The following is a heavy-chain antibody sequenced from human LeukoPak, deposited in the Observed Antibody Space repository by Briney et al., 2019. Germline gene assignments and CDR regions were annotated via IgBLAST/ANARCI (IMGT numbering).Heavy chain of an antibody. Sequence: SETLSLTCAVYGGSFSGYYWTWIRQPPGKGLEWIGEINHSGSTNYNPSLKSRVTMSVDTSMNQFSLRLNSVTAADTAVYYCARAYGSGSYHSIWFESWGQGTLVIVSS. CDR2: INHSGST. CDR1: GGSFSGYY. CDR3: ARAYGSGSYHSIWFES. D-gene: IGHD3-10*01. J-gene: IGHJ5*01. V-gene: IGHV4-34*01.